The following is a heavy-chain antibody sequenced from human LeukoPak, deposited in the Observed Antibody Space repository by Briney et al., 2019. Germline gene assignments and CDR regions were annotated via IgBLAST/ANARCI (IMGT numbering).Heavy chain of an antibody. V-gene: IGHV3-30*04. Sequence: GGSLRLSCVASGFSFISYTMHWVRQAPGKGLEWVAVMSYDGSHKYLADSVKGRFTISRDNSKNTLYLQMNSLRAEDTAVYYCATDGRSSGWYGFDYWGQGILVTVSS. D-gene: IGHD6-19*01. CDR1: GFSFISYT. J-gene: IGHJ4*02. CDR3: ATDGRSSGWYGFDY. CDR2: MSYDGSHK.